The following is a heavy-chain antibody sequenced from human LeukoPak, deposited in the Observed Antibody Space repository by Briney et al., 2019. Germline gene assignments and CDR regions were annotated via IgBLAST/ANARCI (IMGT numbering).Heavy chain of an antibody. J-gene: IGHJ4*02. D-gene: IGHD3-16*01. CDR1: GGSISSYY. CDR2: IYTSGST. Sequence: SSETLSLTCTVSGGSISSYYWSWIRQPAGEGLEWIGRIYTSGSTNYNPSLKSRVTMSVDTSKSQCTLKLSSVTAADTAVYYCARVGDYALKDWGQGTLVTVSS. CDR3: ARVGDYALKD. V-gene: IGHV4-4*07.